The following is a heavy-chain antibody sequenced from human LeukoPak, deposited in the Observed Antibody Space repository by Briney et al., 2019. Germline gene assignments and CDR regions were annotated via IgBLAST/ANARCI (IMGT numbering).Heavy chain of an antibody. V-gene: IGHV4-59*01. D-gene: IGHD3-16*01. Sequence: PSETLSLTCTVSGGSMSSYYWSWIRQPPGKGLEWIGSFYYRGITYYNPSLKSRVTISVDTSKNQFSLKLSSVTAADTAVYYCARETSQKGAHYMDVWGKGTTVTISS. CDR2: FYYRGIT. J-gene: IGHJ6*03. CDR3: ARETSQKGAHYMDV. CDR1: GGSMSSYY.